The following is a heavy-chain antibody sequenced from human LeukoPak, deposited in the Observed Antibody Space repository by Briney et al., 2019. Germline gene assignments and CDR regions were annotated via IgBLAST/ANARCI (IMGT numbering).Heavy chain of an antibody. Sequence: GGSLRLSCAASGFTFSSYWMHWVRQAPGKGLVWVSRINSAGSSIIYADSVKGRFTISRDNAKNTLSLQMNSLRAEDTAVYYCARGFFGVLNPCDFWGQGTLVTVSS. CDR2: INSAGSSI. J-gene: IGHJ4*02. V-gene: IGHV3-74*01. CDR1: GFTFSSYW. CDR3: ARGFFGVLNPCDF. D-gene: IGHD3-3*01.